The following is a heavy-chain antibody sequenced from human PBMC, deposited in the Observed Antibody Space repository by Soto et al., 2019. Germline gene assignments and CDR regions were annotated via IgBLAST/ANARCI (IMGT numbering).Heavy chain of an antibody. V-gene: IGHV1-18*01. J-gene: IGHJ4*02. CDR2: ISAYNGNT. D-gene: IGHD2-15*01. CDR1: GYTFTSYG. Sequence: QVQLVQSGAEVKKPGASVKVSCKASGYTFTSYGISWVRQAPGQGLEWMGWISAYNGNTNYAQKLQGRVTMTTDTSAYRGYSELRSLKSGVSAADDCAKYGLERATLCGYWGQGTLVTVSS. CDR3: AKYGLERATLCGY.